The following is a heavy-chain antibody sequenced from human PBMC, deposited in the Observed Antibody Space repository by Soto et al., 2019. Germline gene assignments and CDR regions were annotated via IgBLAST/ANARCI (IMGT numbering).Heavy chain of an antibody. CDR3: ASDATTGYYYYYAMHV. CDR2: ISYDGSNK. CDR1: GFTFSSYA. Sequence: QVQLVESGGGVVQPGRSLRLSCAASGFTFSSYAMHWVRQAPGKGLEWVAVISYDGSNKYYADSVKGRFTISRDNSKNTLYLQMNSLRAEDTAVYYCASDATTGYYYYYAMHVWLQGTTVTVSS. D-gene: IGHD4-17*01. J-gene: IGHJ6*02. V-gene: IGHV3-30*14.